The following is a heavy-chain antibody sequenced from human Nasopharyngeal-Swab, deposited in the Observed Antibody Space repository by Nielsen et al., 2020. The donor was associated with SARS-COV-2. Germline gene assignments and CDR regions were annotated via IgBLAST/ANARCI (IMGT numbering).Heavy chain of an antibody. D-gene: IGHD1-1*01. J-gene: IGHJ4*02. V-gene: IGHV3-33*01. CDR2: IWFDGSSD. CDR3: VRAFNWNDAFDY. Sequence: VRQAPGKGLEWVAVIWFDGSSDYYADSVKGRFTVSRDNSRNRPYLQMDSLRAEDSAVYYCVRAFNWNDAFDYCGQGTLVTVSS.